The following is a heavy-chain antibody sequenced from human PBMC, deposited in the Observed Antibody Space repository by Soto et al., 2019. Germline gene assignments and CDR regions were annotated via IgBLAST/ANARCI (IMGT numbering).Heavy chain of an antibody. Sequence: QVQLVESGGGVVQPGRSLRLFSAASGFTFSRHTMHWVRQAPGKGLEWVAAISDDGSNTYYADSVKGRFTISRDNSKNTLYLQMNSMSSEDTAVHHWAREVYYDFWSGFNTQPYDFDDWGQGTLVTVSS. CDR3: AREVYYDFWSGFNTQPYDFDD. V-gene: IGHV3-30-3*01. CDR2: ISDDGSNT. D-gene: IGHD3-3*01. J-gene: IGHJ4*02. CDR1: GFTFSRHT.